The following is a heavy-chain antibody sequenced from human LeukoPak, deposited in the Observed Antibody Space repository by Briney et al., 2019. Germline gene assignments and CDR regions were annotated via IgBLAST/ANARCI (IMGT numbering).Heavy chain of an antibody. CDR1: GFTFSDHY. CDR2: ARNKANSYTT. D-gene: IGHD2-2*02. Sequence: GGSLRLSCAASGFTFSDHYMEWVRQAPGKGLEWVGRARNKANSYTTEYAASVKGRFTISRDDSKNSLYLQMNSLKTEDTAVYYCARTYCSSTSCYKFFDYWGQGTLVTVSS. V-gene: IGHV3-72*01. J-gene: IGHJ4*02. CDR3: ARTYCSSTSCYKFFDY.